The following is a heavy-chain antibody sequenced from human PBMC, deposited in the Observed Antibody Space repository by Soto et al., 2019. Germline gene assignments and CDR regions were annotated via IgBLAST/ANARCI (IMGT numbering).Heavy chain of an antibody. J-gene: IGHJ5*02. CDR1: GGSISIYY. Sequence: SETLSLTCTVSGGSISIYYWSWIRHPPGKGLEWIGYIYYSGSTNYNPSLKSRVTISVDTSKNQFSLKLSSVTAADTAVYYCARSGGEWKQINWFDPWGQGTLVTVSS. D-gene: IGHD5-18*01. V-gene: IGHV4-59*01. CDR2: IYYSGST. CDR3: ARSGGEWKQINWFDP.